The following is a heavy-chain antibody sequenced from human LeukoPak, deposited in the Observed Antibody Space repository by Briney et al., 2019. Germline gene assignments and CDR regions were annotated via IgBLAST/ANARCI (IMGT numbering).Heavy chain of an antibody. V-gene: IGHV4-4*07. D-gene: IGHD3-22*01. CDR1: GGSISSYY. CDR3: ARDLLLDDSSGYYEETDY. Sequence: PSETLSLTCTVSGGSISSYYWSWIRQPAGKGLEWIGRIYTSGSTNYNPSLKSRVTMSVDTSKNQFSLKLSSVTAADTAVYYCARDLLLDDSSGYYEETDYWGQGTLVIVSS. CDR2: IYTSGST. J-gene: IGHJ4*02.